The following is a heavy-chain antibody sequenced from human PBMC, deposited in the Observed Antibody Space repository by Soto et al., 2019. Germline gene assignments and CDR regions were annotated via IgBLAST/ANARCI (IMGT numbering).Heavy chain of an antibody. CDR2: INHSGST. CDR1: CGSFIGYY. V-gene: IGHV4-34*01. CDR3: ARGRRNYYDSSGYNFDY. J-gene: IGHJ4*02. Sequence: ASETLSLTCAFYCGSFIGYYWSWIRQPPGRGLEWIGEINHSGSTNYNPSLKSRVTISVDTSKNQFSLKLSSVTAADTAVYYCARGRRNYYDSSGYNFDYWGQGTLVTVSS. D-gene: IGHD3-22*01.